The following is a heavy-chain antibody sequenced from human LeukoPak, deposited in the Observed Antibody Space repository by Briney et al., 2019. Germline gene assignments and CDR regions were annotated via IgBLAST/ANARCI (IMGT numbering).Heavy chain of an antibody. CDR3: AKCLCSGGSCCDFDY. CDR1: GFTFSSYA. CDR2: ISGSGGST. V-gene: IGHV3-23*01. J-gene: IGHJ4*02. D-gene: IGHD2-15*01. Sequence: GESLRLSCAASGFTFSSYAMSWVRQAPGKGLEWVSAISGSGGSTYYADSVKGRFTISRDNSKNTLYLQMNSLRAEDTAVYYCAKCLCSGGSCCDFDYWGQGTLVTVSS.